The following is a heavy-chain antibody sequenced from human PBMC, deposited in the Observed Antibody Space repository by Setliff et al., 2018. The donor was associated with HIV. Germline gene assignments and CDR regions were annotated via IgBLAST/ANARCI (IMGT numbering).Heavy chain of an antibody. CDR1: GYTFTDNY. Sequence: ASVKVSCKASGYTFTDNYIHWARQAPGQGLEWVAWINPSSGRTDYAQRFQGRVTLTSDSSISTAYMELSRLRSDDTATYYCTRDYAHYFDFWGQGTLVTVSS. J-gene: IGHJ4*02. D-gene: IGHD3-16*01. CDR2: INPSSGRT. V-gene: IGHV1-2*02. CDR3: TRDYAHYFDF.